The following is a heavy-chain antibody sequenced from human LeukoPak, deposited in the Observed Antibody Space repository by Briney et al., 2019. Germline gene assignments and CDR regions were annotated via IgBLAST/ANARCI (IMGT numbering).Heavy chain of an antibody. V-gene: IGHV3-21*01. Sequence: GGSLRLSCAVSGFTFSRYTMNWVRQAPGKGLEWVSSITSSSTYIYYADSVKGRFTISRDNAKNSLYLQMNSLRAEDTAMYYCARDLTVTSTCWFDRWGQGTLVTVSS. CDR3: ARDLTVTSTCWFDR. J-gene: IGHJ5*02. CDR2: ITSSSTYI. CDR1: GFTFSRYT. D-gene: IGHD4-11*01.